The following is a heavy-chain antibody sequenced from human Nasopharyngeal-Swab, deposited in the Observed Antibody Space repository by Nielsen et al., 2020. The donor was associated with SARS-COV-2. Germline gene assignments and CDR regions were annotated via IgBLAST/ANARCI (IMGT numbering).Heavy chain of an antibody. J-gene: IGHJ3*01. CDR1: GFTFSSYS. Sequence: GESLKISCAVSGFTFSSYSMNWVRQAPGKGLEWVSSISSSSSYIYYADSVKGRFTISRDNTKNSLYLQMNSLRAEDTAVYYCAREVINQAVSDAFDFWGQGTMVTVSS. D-gene: IGHD3-16*02. CDR2: ISSSSSYI. V-gene: IGHV3-21*01. CDR3: AREVINQAVSDAFDF.